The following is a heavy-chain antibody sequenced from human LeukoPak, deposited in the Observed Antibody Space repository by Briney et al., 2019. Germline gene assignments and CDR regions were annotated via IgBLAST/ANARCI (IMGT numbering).Heavy chain of an antibody. V-gene: IGHV3-21*01. CDR2: ISSSSSYI. CDR3: ARDRGGSGSYYKGGFDY. D-gene: IGHD3-10*01. J-gene: IGHJ4*02. Sequence: GGSLRLSCAASGFTFDDYAMHWVRQAPGKGLEWVSSISSSSSYIYYADSVKGRFTISRDNAKNSLYLQMNSLRAEDTAVYYCARDRGGSGSYYKGGFDYWGQGTLVTVSS. CDR1: GFTFDDYA.